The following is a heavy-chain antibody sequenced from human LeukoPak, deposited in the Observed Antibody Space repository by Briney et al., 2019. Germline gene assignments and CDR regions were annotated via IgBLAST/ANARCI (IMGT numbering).Heavy chain of an antibody. J-gene: IGHJ4*02. CDR3: ARDRRTAYCSSTSCYEPGPFDY. CDR1: GYTFTSYG. V-gene: IGHV1-18*01. CDR2: ISAYNGNT. D-gene: IGHD2-2*01. Sequence: ASVTVSCTASGYTFTSYGISWVRQAPGQGLEWMGWISAYNGNTNYAQKLQGRVTMTTDTSTSTAYMELRSLRSDDTAVYYCARDRRTAYCSSTSCYEPGPFDYWGQGTLVTVSS.